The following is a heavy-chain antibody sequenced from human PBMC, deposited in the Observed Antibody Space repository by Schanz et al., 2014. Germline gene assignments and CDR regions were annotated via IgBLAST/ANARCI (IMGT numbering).Heavy chain of an antibody. Sequence: QVQLVQSGDEVKKPGASVKVSCKTSGYTFTDYGVTWVRQAPGQGLEWMGWISANNGNTNYAQTPQGRTTLTADTATSTAYMELRSLRSDDTAVYYCARLGTGMAVACSIIDSYYYYMDVWGEGTTVTVSS. CDR2: ISANNGNT. V-gene: IGHV1-18*01. CDR1: GYTFTDYG. CDR3: ARLGTGMAVACSIIDSYYYYMDV. J-gene: IGHJ6*03. D-gene: IGHD6-19*01.